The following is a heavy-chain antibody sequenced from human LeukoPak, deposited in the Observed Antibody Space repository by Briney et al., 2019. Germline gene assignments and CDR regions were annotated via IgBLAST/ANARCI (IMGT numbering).Heavy chain of an antibody. CDR1: GYTFTNYG. CDR2: ISVHNGHT. V-gene: IGHV1-18*01. D-gene: IGHD3-9*01. Sequence: ASVKVSCKASGYTFTNYGLGWVRQAPGQGLEWMGWISVHNGHTNYTQRLQGRVTMTTDTSTSTAYMELRSLRSDDTAVYYCAREGATYYDIVTGSTSVAFDSWGQGTLVTVFS. J-gene: IGHJ4*02. CDR3: AREGATYYDIVTGSTSVAFDS.